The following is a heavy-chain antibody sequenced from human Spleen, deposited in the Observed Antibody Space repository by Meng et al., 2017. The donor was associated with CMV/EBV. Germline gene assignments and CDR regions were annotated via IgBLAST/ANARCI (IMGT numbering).Heavy chain of an antibody. CDR3: ARDNAGNSFEY. J-gene: IGHJ4*02. V-gene: IGHV1-18*01. D-gene: IGHD6-13*01. CDR2: ISAYNGNT. Sequence: QVQLVQPGAEVKKPGASVNVSCKASGYTFTSYGISWVRQATGQGLEWMGWISAYNGNTNYAQKLQGRVTMTRDTSITTAYMELSRLTSDDTAVYYCARDNAGNSFEYWGQGTLVTVSS. CDR1: GYTFTSYG.